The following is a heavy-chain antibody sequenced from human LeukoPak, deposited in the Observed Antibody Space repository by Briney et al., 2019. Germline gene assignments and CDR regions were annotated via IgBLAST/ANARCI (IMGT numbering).Heavy chain of an antibody. V-gene: IGHV1-2*02. Sequence: ASVKVSCKASGYTFTSYYMHWVRQAPGQGLEWMGWINPNSGGTNYAQKFQGRVTMTRDTSISTAYMELSRLRSDDTAVYYCARVRSIAARPLDYWGQGTLVTVSS. D-gene: IGHD6-6*01. CDR2: INPNSGGT. CDR3: ARVRSIAARPLDY. J-gene: IGHJ4*02. CDR1: GYTFTSYY.